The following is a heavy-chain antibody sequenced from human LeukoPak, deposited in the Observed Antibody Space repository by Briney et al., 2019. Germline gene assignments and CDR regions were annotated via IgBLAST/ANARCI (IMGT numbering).Heavy chain of an antibody. CDR3: AKIGESSQTIY. D-gene: IGHD3-10*01. CDR1: GVRFSSYA. J-gene: IGHJ4*02. CDR2: TSDSGGVT. V-gene: IGHV3-23*01. Sequence: PGGSLRLSCAASGVRFSSYALSWVRQAPGKGLDWVSSTSDSGGVTFYGDSVKGRFAVSRDNSKNTLFLQMNSLRAEDTAVYYCAKIGESSQTIYWGQGTLVTVSS.